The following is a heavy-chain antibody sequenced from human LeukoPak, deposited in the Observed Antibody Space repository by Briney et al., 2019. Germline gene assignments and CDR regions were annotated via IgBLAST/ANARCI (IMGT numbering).Heavy chain of an antibody. V-gene: IGHV3-23*01. Sequence: GASLRLSCAASGFTFSSYAMSWVRQAPGKGLEWVSAISGSGGRIYYADSVKGRFTISRDKSKNTLYLQMNSLRAEDTAVYYCAKEMPVVVHHYGMDVWGQGTTVTVSS. J-gene: IGHJ6*02. CDR3: AKEMPVVVHHYGMDV. CDR2: ISGSGGRI. D-gene: IGHD2-15*01. CDR1: GFTFSSYA.